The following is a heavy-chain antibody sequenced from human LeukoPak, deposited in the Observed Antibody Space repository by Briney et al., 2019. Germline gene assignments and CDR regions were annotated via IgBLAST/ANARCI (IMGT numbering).Heavy chain of an antibody. V-gene: IGHV1-2*06. J-gene: IGHJ4*02. CDR3: AREEGSSWY. CDR2: INPNSGGT. D-gene: IGHD6-13*01. Sequence: ASVTVSCTASGYTFTVYYMNWVRQAPGQGLEWMGRINPNSGGTNYAQKFQGRVTMTRDTSISTAYMELSRLRSDDTAVYYCAREEGSSWYWGQGTLVTVSS. CDR1: GYTFTVYY.